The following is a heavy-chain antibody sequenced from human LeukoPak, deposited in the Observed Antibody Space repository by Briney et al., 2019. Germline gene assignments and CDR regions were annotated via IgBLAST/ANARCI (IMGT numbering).Heavy chain of an antibody. J-gene: IGHJ4*02. Sequence: GGSLRLSCAASGFTFSSYAMHWVRQAPGKGLEWVSVIYSGGITDYAYSVKGRFTISRDNSKNTLHLQMNNLRAEDTAVYYCARVVIRPYYFDYWGQGTLVTVSS. CDR1: GFTFSSYA. D-gene: IGHD4-23*01. CDR3: ARVVIRPYYFDY. V-gene: IGHV3-66*01. CDR2: IYSGGIT.